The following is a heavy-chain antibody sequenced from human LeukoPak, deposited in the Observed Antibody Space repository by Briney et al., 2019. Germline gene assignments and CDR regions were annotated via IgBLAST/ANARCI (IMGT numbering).Heavy chain of an antibody. CDR2: IKSKTDGETT. D-gene: IGHD1-20*01. CDR3: STLTSRGLSDS. CDR1: GFTFTNAW. V-gene: IGHV3-15*01. Sequence: GGSLRLSCVDSGFTFTNAWMSWVRQAPGKGLEWIGRIKSKTDGETTNYAEPVRGRFIISRDDSKSAVYLQMNSLKIEDTAVYYCSTLTSRGLSDSWGQGTLVTVSS. J-gene: IGHJ4*02.